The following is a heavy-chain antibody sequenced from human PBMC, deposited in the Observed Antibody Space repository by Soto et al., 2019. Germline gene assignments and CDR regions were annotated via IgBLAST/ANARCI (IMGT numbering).Heavy chain of an antibody. Sequence: QVQLQESGPGLAKPSETLSLTCTVSGGSISGYYWSWIRHSPGKGLEWIGYIYYNGNTNYNPSLKSRVTISVDTSKDQFYLRLSSVTAADTAVYYCARVVGKNWFDPWGHGTLVTVSS. V-gene: IGHV4-59*01. CDR3: ARVVGKNWFDP. CDR2: IYYNGNT. J-gene: IGHJ5*02. CDR1: GGSISGYY. D-gene: IGHD3-10*01.